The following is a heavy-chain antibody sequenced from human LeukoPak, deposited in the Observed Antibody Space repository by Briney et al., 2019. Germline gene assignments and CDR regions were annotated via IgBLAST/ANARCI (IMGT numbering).Heavy chain of an antibody. V-gene: IGHV3-7*01. CDR1: GFTFRSYW. Sequence: GGSLRLSCAASGFTFRSYWMSWVRQAPGKGVEWVANINQGGSVQYYMDSVKGRFTISRDDAKNSLYVQMNSLRDEDTAVYYCARVEYSGWNLEYWGQGTLVTVSS. J-gene: IGHJ4*02. CDR3: ARVEYSGWNLEY. D-gene: IGHD5-12*01. CDR2: INQGGSVQ.